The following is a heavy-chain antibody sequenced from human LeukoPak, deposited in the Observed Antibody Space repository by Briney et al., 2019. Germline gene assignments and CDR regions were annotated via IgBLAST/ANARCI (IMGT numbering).Heavy chain of an antibody. V-gene: IGHV6-1*01. CDR3: ARQGQSDLSFYYSIDV. J-gene: IGHJ6*03. CDR1: GDSVSSNSAA. CDR2: TYYRSKWYN. Sequence: SQTLSLTCAISGDSVSSNSAAWNWIRQSPSRGLEWLGRTYYRSKWYNDYAVSVKSRITINPDTSKNQFSLKLSSVTAADTAVYYCARQGQSDLSFYYSIDVWGKGPRSPSP. D-gene: IGHD3-16*02.